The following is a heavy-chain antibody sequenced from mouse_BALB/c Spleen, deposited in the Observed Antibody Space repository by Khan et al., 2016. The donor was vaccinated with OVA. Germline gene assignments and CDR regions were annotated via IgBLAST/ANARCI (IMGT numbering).Heavy chain of an antibody. V-gene: IGHV9-3-1*01. CDR3: ARVGYSGTMGY. Sequence: QIQLVQSGPELKKPGETVKISCKASGYAFANNGMNWARQAPGKGLKWMGWINTYTGEPTYAADFKGRFAFSLETSASTAYLQINNLKNEDTATYFCARVGYSGTMGYWGQGTSVIVSS. D-gene: IGHD2-14*01. CDR2: INTYTGEP. CDR1: GYAFANNG. J-gene: IGHJ4*01.